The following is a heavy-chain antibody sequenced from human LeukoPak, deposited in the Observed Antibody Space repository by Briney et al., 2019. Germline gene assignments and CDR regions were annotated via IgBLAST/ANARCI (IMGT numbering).Heavy chain of an antibody. V-gene: IGHV5-51*01. CDR2: IYPGDSDT. Sequence: GGSLKISCKGSGSHFTSYSIGWVRQLPGKGLEWMGIIYPGDSDTRYSPSFQAHVTISPAKTISTAYLQWSSLKASDTAMYYCARRSIVVVRAAKGISFDYWGQGTLVTVSS. J-gene: IGHJ4*02. D-gene: IGHD2-2*01. CDR1: GSHFTSYS. CDR3: ARRSIVVVRAAKGISFDY.